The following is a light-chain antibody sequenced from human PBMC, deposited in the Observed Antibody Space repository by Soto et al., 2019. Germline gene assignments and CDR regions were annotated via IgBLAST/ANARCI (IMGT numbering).Light chain of an antibody. J-gene: IGLJ1*01. CDR1: STDIGRYNY. CDR3: SSYTSSSTYV. Sequence: QSVLTQPASVSGSPGQSITISCTGTSTDIGRYNYVSWYQQHPGKAPKLMIYDVSNRPSGVSNRFSGSKSGNTASLTISGLQAEDEADYYCSSYTSSSTYVFRTGTKVPVL. V-gene: IGLV2-14*03. CDR2: DVS.